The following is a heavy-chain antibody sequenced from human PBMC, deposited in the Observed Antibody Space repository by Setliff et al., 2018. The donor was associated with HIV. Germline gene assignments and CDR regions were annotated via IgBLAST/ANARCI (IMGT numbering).Heavy chain of an antibody. J-gene: IGHJ4*02. CDR3: ARLTTTYYYDSSAYYHPV. CDR2: INHGGDT. Sequence: SETLSLTCAVYGQSISDYYWSWIRQTPGKGLEWIGEINHGGDTNYNPSLKSRVTISVGSSHNHFSLKLSSVTAADTAVFYCARLTTTYYYDSSAYYHPVWGQGTLVTVSS. CDR1: GQSISDYY. V-gene: IGHV4-34*01. D-gene: IGHD3-22*01.